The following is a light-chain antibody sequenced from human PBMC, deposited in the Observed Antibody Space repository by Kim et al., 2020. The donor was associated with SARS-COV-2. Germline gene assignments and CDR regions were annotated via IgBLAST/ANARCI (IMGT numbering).Light chain of an antibody. CDR1: QTVNSMF. CDR2: GTS. V-gene: IGKV3-20*01. J-gene: IGKJ2*01. Sequence: EIVLTQSPGTLSLSPAERATLSCRASQTVNSMFLNWYQQKPGQAPRLLIYGTSNRATDVPDRFRGSGSGTDFTLTITRLEPEDFAVYYWQQYGSSPLYTFGQGTKLEI. CDR3: QQYGSSPLYT.